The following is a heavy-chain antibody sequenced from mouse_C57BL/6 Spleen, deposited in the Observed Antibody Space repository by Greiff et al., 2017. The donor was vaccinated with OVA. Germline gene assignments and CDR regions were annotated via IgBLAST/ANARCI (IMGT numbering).Heavy chain of an antibody. D-gene: IGHD1-1*02. CDR3: ARKAPGSGYAMDY. CDR2: ISAGGSYT. J-gene: IGHJ4*01. Sequence: DVHLVESGGGLVKPGGSLKLSCAASGFTFSSYAMSWVRQTPEKRLEWVATISAGGSYTYYPDNVKGRFTISRDNAKNNLYMQMSHLKSEDTAMYYCARKAPGSGYAMDYWGQGTSVTVSS. V-gene: IGHV5-4*01. CDR1: GFTFSSYA.